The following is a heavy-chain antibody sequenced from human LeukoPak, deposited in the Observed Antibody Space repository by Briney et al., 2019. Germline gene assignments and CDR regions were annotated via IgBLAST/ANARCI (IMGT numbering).Heavy chain of an antibody. CDR3: ARVMAARREDLNWFDP. V-gene: IGHV4-39*07. Sequence: SETLTHTCTVSGGSMSSSGSYWGWIRQPPGKGLEWIGSIYYSGNTYNPSLKSRVTISVDTSKNQFSLNLTSVNAADTAVYYCARVMAARREDLNWFDPWGQGTLVTVSS. J-gene: IGHJ5*02. CDR2: IYYSGNT. D-gene: IGHD6-6*01. CDR1: GGSMSSSGSY.